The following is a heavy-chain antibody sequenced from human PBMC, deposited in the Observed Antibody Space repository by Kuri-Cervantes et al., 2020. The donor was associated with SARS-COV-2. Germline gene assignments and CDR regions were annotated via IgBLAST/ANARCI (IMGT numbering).Heavy chain of an antibody. Sequence: GGSLRLSCAASGFTFSGYSMNWVRQAPGKGLEWVSSISSSSSYISHADSMKGRFTISRDNAKNSLYLQMNSLRAEDTAVYYCARDYGSGPSGAYYYYGMDVWGQGTTVTVSS. J-gene: IGHJ6*02. CDR3: ARDYGSGPSGAYYYYGMDV. D-gene: IGHD3-10*01. V-gene: IGHV3-21*01. CDR1: GFTFSGYS. CDR2: ISSSSSYI.